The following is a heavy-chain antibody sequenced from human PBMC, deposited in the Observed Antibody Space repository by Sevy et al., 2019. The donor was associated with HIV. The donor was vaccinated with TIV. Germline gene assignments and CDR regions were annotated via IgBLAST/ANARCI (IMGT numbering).Heavy chain of an antibody. D-gene: IGHD4-17*01. Sequence: GGSLRLSCAASGFTLSRYWMNWVRQAQGKGLEWVANIKQDGSEKCYLESVKGRFTISRDNAENSLYLQMNSLRAEDPAVYYCVREGTAVTARALEYWGQGTLVTVSS. V-gene: IGHV3-7*01. J-gene: IGHJ4*02. CDR3: VREGTAVTARALEY. CDR1: GFTLSRYW. CDR2: IKQDGSEK.